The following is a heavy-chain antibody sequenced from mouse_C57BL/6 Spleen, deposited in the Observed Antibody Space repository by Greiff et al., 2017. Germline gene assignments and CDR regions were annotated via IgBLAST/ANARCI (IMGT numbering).Heavy chain of an antibody. V-gene: IGHV5-17*01. CDR2: ISSGSSTI. J-gene: IGHJ4*01. D-gene: IGHD2-10*02. Sequence: EVHLVESGGGLVKPGGSLKLSCAASGFTFSDYGMHWVRQAPEKGLEWVAYISSGSSTIYYADTVKGRFTISRDNAKNTLFLQMTSLRSEDTAMYYCATYGNYVYAMDYWGQGTSVTVSS. CDR1: GFTFSDYG. CDR3: ATYGNYVYAMDY.